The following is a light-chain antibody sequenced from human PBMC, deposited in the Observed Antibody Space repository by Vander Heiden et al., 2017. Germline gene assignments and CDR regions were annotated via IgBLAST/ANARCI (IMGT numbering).Light chain of an antibody. CDR1: QSVRSPR. CDR2: DIS. V-gene: IGKV3-20*01. J-gene: IGKJ1*01. CDR3: QQYAGIPWT. Sequence: EIVLTQSPGTLSLSPGEMATLSCRASQSVRSPRLAWYQQKPGQAPNLLMYDISSRATGTPDRFSGSGSGTDFTLTISGLEPEDSAVYYCQQYAGIPWTFGQGTKVELK.